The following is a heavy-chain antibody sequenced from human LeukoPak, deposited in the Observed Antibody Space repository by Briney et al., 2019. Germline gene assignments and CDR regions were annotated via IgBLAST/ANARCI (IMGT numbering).Heavy chain of an antibody. D-gene: IGHD2-15*01. Sequence: KPSETLSLTCAVYGGSFSGYYWSWIRQPPGKGLEWIGEINHSGSTNYNPSLKSRVTISVDMSKNQFSLKLSSVTAADTAVYYCATGIISKTYCTGGCCYGDRGRYFDLWGRGTLVTVSS. V-gene: IGHV4-34*01. J-gene: IGHJ2*01. CDR2: INHSGST. CDR1: GGSFSGYY. CDR3: ATGIISKTYCTGGCCYGDRGRYFDL.